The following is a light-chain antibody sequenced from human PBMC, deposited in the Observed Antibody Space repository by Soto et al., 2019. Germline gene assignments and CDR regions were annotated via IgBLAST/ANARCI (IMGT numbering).Light chain of an antibody. CDR3: QQSYRSPYT. J-gene: IGKJ2*01. Sequence: DIRMTQSPSSLSASVGDRVTITCRASQSISTYLNWYQQKPGKPPKFLIYVASTLQSGVPSRFSGSGSGTDFPLTSTRRQPEDFATYYCQQSYRSPYTLGRGTKLEVK. CDR1: QSISTY. CDR2: VAS. V-gene: IGKV1-39*01.